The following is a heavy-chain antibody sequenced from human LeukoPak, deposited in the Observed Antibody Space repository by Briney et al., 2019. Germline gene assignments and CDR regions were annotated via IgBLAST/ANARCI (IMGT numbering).Heavy chain of an antibody. CDR3: AKMYCTSTDCYYDY. Sequence: PGGSLRLSCAASGFTFSSYWMSWVRQAPGKGLEWVANIKQDGSAKYYMDSVKGRFTISRDSAKNSLYLLMNSLRAEDTAVYYCAKMYCTSTDCYYDYWGQGTLVTVSS. J-gene: IGHJ4*02. CDR2: IKQDGSAK. V-gene: IGHV3-7*01. CDR1: GFTFSSYW. D-gene: IGHD2-2*01.